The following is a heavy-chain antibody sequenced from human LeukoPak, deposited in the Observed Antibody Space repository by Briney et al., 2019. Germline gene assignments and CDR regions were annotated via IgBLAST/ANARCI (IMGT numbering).Heavy chain of an antibody. CDR2: IKQDGSEK. V-gene: IGHV3-7*01. D-gene: IGHD3-3*01. Sequence: GGSLRLSCAASGFTSSSYWMSWVRQAPGKGLEWLANIKQDGSEKYYVDSVKGRFTISRDNAKNSLYLQMNSLRAEDTAVYYCARDGNYDLLGYYYYYMDVWGKGTTVTVSS. CDR1: GFTSSSYW. CDR3: ARDGNYDLLGYYYYYMDV. J-gene: IGHJ6*03.